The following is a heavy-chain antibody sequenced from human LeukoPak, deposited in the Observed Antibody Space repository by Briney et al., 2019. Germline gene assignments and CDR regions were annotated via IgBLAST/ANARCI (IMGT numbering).Heavy chain of an antibody. CDR3: ARRGYYGSGAFDY. CDR1: GGSFSGYY. Sequence: SETLSLTCAVYGGSFSGYYWSWIRQPPGKGLEWIGEISHSGSTNYNPSLKSRVTISVDTSKNQFSLKLSSVTAADTAVYYCARRGYYGSGAFDYWGQGTLVTVSS. V-gene: IGHV4-34*01. D-gene: IGHD3-10*01. J-gene: IGHJ4*02. CDR2: ISHSGST.